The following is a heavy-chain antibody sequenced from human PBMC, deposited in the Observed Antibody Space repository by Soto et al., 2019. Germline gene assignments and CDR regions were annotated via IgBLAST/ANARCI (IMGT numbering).Heavy chain of an antibody. J-gene: IGHJ6*02. CDR1: GGSISSSSYY. CDR3: ARGTGYYYGMDV. D-gene: IGHD3-10*01. V-gene: IGHV4-39*07. CDR2: IYYSGST. Sequence: PSETLSLTCTVSGGSISSSSYYWGWIRQPPGKGLEWIGSIYYSGSTYYNPSLKSRVTISVDTSKNQFSLKLSSVTAADTAVYYCARGTGYYYGMDVWGQGTTVTVSS.